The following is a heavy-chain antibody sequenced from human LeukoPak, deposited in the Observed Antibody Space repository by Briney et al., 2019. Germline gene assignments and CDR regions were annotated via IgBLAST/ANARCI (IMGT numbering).Heavy chain of an antibody. Sequence: GGSLRLSCAASGFTFSSYWMHWVRQAPGKGLVWVSRINSDGSSTSYADSVKGRFTISRDNAKNTLYLQMNSLRAEDTSVYYCAKDRNTGSSYENLFEYWGQGSLVTVSS. CDR3: AKDRNTGSSYENLFEY. V-gene: IGHV3-74*01. J-gene: IGHJ4*02. CDR2: INSDGSST. CDR1: GFTFSSYW. D-gene: IGHD1-26*01.